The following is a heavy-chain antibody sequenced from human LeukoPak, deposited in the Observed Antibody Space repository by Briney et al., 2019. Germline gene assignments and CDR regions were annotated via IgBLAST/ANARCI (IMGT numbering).Heavy chain of an antibody. Sequence: SETLSLTCTVSGGSVSSGSYYWSWIRQPPGKGLEWIGYIYYSGSTNYNPSLKSRVTISVDTSKNQFSLKLSSVTAADTAVYYCARVIAAAVDYWGQGTLVTVSS. CDR3: ARVIAAAVDY. J-gene: IGHJ4*02. V-gene: IGHV4-61*01. CDR1: GGSVSSGSYY. D-gene: IGHD6-13*01. CDR2: IYYSGST.